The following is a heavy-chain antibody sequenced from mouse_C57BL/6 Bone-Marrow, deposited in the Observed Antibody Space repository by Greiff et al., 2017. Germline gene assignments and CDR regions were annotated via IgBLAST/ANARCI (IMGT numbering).Heavy chain of an antibody. CDR2: LHPSDSDT. CDR3: AIYGSDPFDY. CDR1: GYTFTSSW. D-gene: IGHD1-1*02. V-gene: IGHV1-74*01. J-gene: IGHJ2*01. Sequence: QVQLKPPGAELVKPGASVKVSCKASGYTFTSSWMHWVTQRPGQGLEWIGRLHPSDSDTTYNQKFKGKATLTVDKSSSTAYMQLSSLTSEDCAVYYCAIYGSDPFDYWSRGTTLTVSS.